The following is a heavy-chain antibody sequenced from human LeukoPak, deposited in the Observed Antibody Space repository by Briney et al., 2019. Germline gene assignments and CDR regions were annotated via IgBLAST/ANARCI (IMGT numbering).Heavy chain of an antibody. CDR2: INSDGSST. CDR3: ARDNSSSWYGQYYFDY. V-gene: IGHV3-74*01. CDR1: GFTFSGYW. J-gene: IGHJ4*02. Sequence: GGSLRLSCAASGFTFSGYWMHWVRQAPGKGPVWVSRINSDGSSTSYADSVKGRFTISRDNAKNTLYLQMNSLRAEDTAVYYCARDNSSSWYGQYYFDYWGQGTLVTVSS. D-gene: IGHD6-13*01.